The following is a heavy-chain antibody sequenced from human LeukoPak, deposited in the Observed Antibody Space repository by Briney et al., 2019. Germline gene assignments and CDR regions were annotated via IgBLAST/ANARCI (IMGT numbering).Heavy chain of an antibody. CDR2: INPKSGVT. CDR3: ARGWGSLYYFDF. V-gene: IGHV1-2*02. J-gene: IGHJ4*02. Sequence: GAAVKVSCKASGYTFSDYSVHWVRQAPGQGLEWMGWINPKSGVTKYAQKFQGRVTMVRDTATSTVYMDLSSLTSDDTAVYFCARGWGSLYYFDFWGQGTLVTVSS. D-gene: IGHD3-16*01. CDR1: GYTFSDYS.